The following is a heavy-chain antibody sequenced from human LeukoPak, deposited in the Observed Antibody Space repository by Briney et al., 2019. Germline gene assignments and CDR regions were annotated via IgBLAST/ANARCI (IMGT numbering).Heavy chain of an antibody. Sequence: GGSLRLSCAASGFTFDDYAMHWVRQAPGKGLEWVSRISGDGGSTYYADSVKGQFTISRDNSKNSLYLQMNSLRTGDTALYYCAKDTRGFGELLGYFDYWGQGTLVTVSS. CDR2: ISGDGGST. CDR1: GFTFDDYA. CDR3: AKDTRGFGELLGYFDY. J-gene: IGHJ4*02. V-gene: IGHV3-43*02. D-gene: IGHD3-10*01.